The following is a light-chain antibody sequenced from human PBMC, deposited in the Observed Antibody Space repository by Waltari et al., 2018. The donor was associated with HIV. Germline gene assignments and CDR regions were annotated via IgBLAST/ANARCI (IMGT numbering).Light chain of an antibody. J-gene: IGKJ1*01. CDR3: QQYNSFSQA. V-gene: IGKV1-5*03. Sequence: DIEVTQSPSTLSASAGDTVSVTCRTAHYISTWLACYQPRPGKAPKLLIYETSILESGVPSRFSGRGSGTEFTLTISSLQPDDFATYYCQQYNSFSQAFGQGTKVEL. CDR2: ETS. CDR1: HYISTW.